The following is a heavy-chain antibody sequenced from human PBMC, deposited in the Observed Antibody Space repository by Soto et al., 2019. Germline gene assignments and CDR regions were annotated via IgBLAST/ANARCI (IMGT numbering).Heavy chain of an antibody. D-gene: IGHD4-17*01. V-gene: IGHV3-74*01. CDR2: INSDGRIT. CDR1: GFTASSYW. CDR3: ARSAYSDYFYYYYIDV. Sequence: EVQLVESGGGLVQPGGSLRLSCAASGFTASSYWMHWVRQSPGKGLVWVSRINSDGRITNYADSVKGRFTISSDNAKNTLYLQMNSLRAEDTAVYYCARSAYSDYFYYYYIDVWGKGTTVTVSS. J-gene: IGHJ6*03.